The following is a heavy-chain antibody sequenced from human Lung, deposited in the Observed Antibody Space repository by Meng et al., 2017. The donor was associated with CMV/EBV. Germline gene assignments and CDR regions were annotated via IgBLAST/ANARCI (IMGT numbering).Heavy chain of an antibody. CDR3: ARDGAVPAAISLLHH. Sequence: GGSLRLXCAASGFTFSSYWMHWVRQAPGKGLVWVSRINSDGSSTSYADSVKGRFTISRDNAKNTLYLQTNSLRAEDTAVYYCARDGAVPAAISLLHHWCQGTLVTVSS. CDR1: GFTFSSYW. CDR2: INSDGSST. V-gene: IGHV3-74*01. J-gene: IGHJ1*01. D-gene: IGHD2-2*01.